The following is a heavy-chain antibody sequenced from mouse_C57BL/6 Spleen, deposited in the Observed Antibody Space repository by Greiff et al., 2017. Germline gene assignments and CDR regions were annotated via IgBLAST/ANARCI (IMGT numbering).Heavy chain of an antibody. CDR2: IDPENGDT. D-gene: IGHD2-5*01. J-gene: IGHJ3*01. V-gene: IGHV14-4*01. CDR3: TTEVDSNPAWFAY. Sequence: VHVKQSGAELVRPGASVKLSCTASGFNIKDDYMHWVKQRPEQGLEWIGWIDPENGDTEYASKFQGKATITADTSSNTAYLQLSSLTSEDTAVYYCTTEVDSNPAWFAYWGQGTLVTVSA. CDR1: GFNIKDDY.